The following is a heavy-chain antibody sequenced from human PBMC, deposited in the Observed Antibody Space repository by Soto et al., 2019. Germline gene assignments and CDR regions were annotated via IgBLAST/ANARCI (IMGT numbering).Heavy chain of an antibody. D-gene: IGHD6-13*01. CDR1: GGSISSGGYY. CDR3: ARVAAAEVYYFDY. V-gene: IGHV4-31*03. CDR2: IYYSGST. Sequence: SETLSLTCTVSGGSISSGGYYWSWIRQHPGKGLEWIGYIYYSGSTYYNPSLKSRVTISVDTSKNQFSLKLSSVTAADTAVYYCARVAAAEVYYFDYWGQGTLVTVSS. J-gene: IGHJ4*02.